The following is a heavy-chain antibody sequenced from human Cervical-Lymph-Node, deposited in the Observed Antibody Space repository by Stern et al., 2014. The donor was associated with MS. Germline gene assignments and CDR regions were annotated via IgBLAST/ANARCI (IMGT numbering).Heavy chain of an antibody. V-gene: IGHV1-46*01. J-gene: IGHJ4*02. CDR1: GYSLTSHL. Sequence: QVQLVQSGAEVKTPGASVKVSCKASGYSLTSHLMHWVRQAPGQGLEWMGIINPSDGRTFYAPEFQDRVTMTRDTSTTTVYMELSSLRSEDTAMYYCARAGYSSGWYVGFFDYWGQGTLVTASS. CDR3: ARAGYSSGWYVGFFDY. CDR2: INPSDGRT. D-gene: IGHD6-19*01.